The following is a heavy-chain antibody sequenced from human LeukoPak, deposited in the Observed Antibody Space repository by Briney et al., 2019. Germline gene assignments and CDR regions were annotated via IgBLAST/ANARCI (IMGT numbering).Heavy chain of an antibody. CDR3: ARGLRLGAQAWFDP. CDR2: ISAYNGNT. J-gene: IGHJ5*02. CDR1: GYTFTSYG. V-gene: IGHV1-18*01. D-gene: IGHD1-26*01. Sequence: ASVKVSCKASGYTFTSYGISWVRQPPGQGREWMGWISAYNGNTNYAQKLQCRVTMTTDTSTSTAYMELRSLRSDDTAVYYCARGLRLGAQAWFDPWGQGTLVTVSS.